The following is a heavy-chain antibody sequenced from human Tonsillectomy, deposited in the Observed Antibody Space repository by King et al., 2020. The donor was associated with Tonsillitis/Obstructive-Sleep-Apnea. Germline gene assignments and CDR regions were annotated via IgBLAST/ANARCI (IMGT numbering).Heavy chain of an antibody. CDR3: AKGPIFGVVIYYFDY. CDR1: GFTFSSYA. J-gene: IGHJ4*02. D-gene: IGHD3-3*01. V-gene: IGHV3-23*04. Sequence: VQLVESGGGLVQPGGSLRLSCTASGFTFSSYAMSWVRQAPGKGLEWVSAMSGSGGSTYYADFVKGRFTISRDNSKNTLYLQMNSLRAEDTAVYYCAKGPIFGVVIYYFDYWGQGPLVTVSS. CDR2: MSGSGGST.